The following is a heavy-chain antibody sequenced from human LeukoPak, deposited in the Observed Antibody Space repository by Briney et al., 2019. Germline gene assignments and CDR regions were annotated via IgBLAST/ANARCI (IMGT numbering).Heavy chain of an antibody. J-gene: IGHJ4*02. D-gene: IGHD3-3*01. V-gene: IGHV4-59*12. CDR2: IYYSGST. Sequence: PSETLSLTCTVSGGSISSYYWSWIRQPPGKGLEWIGYIYYSGSTNYNPSLKSRVTISVDTSKNQFSLKLSSVTAADTAVYYCARVRLLAWLSSYYFDNWGQGTQVTVSS. CDR1: GGSISSYY. CDR3: ARVRLLAWLSSYYFDN.